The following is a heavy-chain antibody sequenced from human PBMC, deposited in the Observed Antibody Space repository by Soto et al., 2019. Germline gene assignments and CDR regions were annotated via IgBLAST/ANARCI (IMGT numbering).Heavy chain of an antibody. V-gene: IGHV4-30-2*01. J-gene: IGHJ4*02. Sequence: SVTLSLTCAVSGGSISSGGYSWSWIRQPPGKGLEWIGYIYHSGSTYYNPSLKSRVTISVDRSKNQFSLKLSSVTAADTAVYYCASATVPSFGFDYWGQGTLVTVSS. CDR1: GGSISSGGYS. CDR3: ASATVPSFGFDY. CDR2: IYHSGST. D-gene: IGHD4-17*01.